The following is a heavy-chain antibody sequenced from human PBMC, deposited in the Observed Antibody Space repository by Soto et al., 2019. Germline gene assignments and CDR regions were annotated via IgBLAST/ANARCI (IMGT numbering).Heavy chain of an antibody. CDR1: GGTFSSYT. J-gene: IGHJ6*02. CDR3: ARDYTVRSSTNSNYYYGMAV. V-gene: IGHV1-69*04. CDR2: IIPILGIA. Sequence: SVKVSCKASGGTFSSYTISWVRQAPGQGLEWMGRIIPILGIANYAQKFQGRVTITADKSTSTAYMELSSLRSEDTAVYYCARDYTVRSSTNSNYYYGMAVWGQGATVTVSS. D-gene: IGHD2-2*01.